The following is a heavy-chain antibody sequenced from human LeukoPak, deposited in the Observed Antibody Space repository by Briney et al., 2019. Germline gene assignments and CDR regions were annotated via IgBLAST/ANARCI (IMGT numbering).Heavy chain of an antibody. CDR2: INHSGST. Sequence: SETLSLTCAAYGGSLSGYYWSWIRQPPGKGLEWIGEINHSGSTKYNPSLKSRVTISVDTSMNQFSLKLNSVTAADTAVYYCARSRIGWFDPWGQGTLVTVSS. J-gene: IGHJ5*02. CDR1: GGSLSGYY. V-gene: IGHV4-34*01. D-gene: IGHD1-26*01. CDR3: ARSRIGWFDP.